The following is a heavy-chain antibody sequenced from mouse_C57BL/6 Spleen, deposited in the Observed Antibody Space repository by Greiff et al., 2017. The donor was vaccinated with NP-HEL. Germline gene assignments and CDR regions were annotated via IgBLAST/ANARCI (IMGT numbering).Heavy chain of an antibody. CDR2: ISSGGSYT. Sequence: EVKLVESGGDLVKPGGSLKLSCAASGFTFSSYGMSWVRQTPDKRLEWVATISSGGSYTYYPDSVKGRFTISRDNAKNTLYLQMSSLKSEDTAMYYCARQGDYYGSKGYFDYWGQGTTLTVSS. CDR3: ARQGDYYGSKGYFDY. J-gene: IGHJ2*01. V-gene: IGHV5-6*01. CDR1: GFTFSSYG. D-gene: IGHD1-1*01.